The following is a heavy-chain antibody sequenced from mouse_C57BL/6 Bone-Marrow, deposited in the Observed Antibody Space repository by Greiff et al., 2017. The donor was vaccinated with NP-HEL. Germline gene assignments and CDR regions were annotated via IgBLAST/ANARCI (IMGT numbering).Heavy chain of an antibody. CDR2: ISYDGSN. CDR3: ARAIYYYGYAMDY. Sequence: ESGPGLVKPSQSLSLTCSVTGYSITSGYYWNWIRQFPGNKLEWMGYISYDGSNNYNPSLKNRISITRDTSKNQFFLKLNSVTTEDTATYYCARAIYYYGYAMDYWGQGTSVTVSS. CDR1: GYSITSGYY. V-gene: IGHV3-6*01. D-gene: IGHD1-1*01. J-gene: IGHJ4*01.